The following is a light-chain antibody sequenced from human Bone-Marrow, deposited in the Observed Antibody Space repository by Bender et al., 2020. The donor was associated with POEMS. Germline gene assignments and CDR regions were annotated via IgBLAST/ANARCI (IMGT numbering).Light chain of an antibody. Sequence: QSVLTQPPSASGTPGQRVTISCSGGSSNIGAHAVNWYQHLPGTAPKLLIYSSHRRPSEVPDRFSGSRSGTLASLAISGLQSVDEADYYCAVWDDSLNGWVFGGGTKLTVL. V-gene: IGLV1-44*01. CDR2: SSH. CDR3: AVWDDSLNGWV. J-gene: IGLJ3*02. CDR1: SSNIGAHA.